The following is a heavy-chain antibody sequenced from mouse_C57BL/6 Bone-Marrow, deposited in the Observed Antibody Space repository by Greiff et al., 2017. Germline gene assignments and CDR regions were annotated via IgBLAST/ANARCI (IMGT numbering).Heavy chain of an antibody. CDR3: ARSGTVVFDY. J-gene: IGHJ2*01. V-gene: IGHV1-55*01. D-gene: IGHD1-1*01. Sequence: QVQLQQPGAELVKPGASVTMSCKASGYTFTSYWITWVKQRPGQGLEWIGDLYPGSGSTNYNEKFKSKATLTVDTSSSPAYMQLSSLTSEDSAVYYCARSGTVVFDYWGQGTTLTVSS. CDR2: LYPGSGST. CDR1: GYTFTSYW.